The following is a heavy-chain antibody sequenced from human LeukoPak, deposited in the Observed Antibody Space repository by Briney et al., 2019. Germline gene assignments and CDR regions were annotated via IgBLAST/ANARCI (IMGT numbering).Heavy chain of an antibody. CDR2: ISSSSSYI. D-gene: IGHD2-21*02. CDR3: ARDRATAYCGGDCPGSFDY. CDR1: GFTFSSYS. Sequence: GGSLRLSCAASGFTFSSYSMNWVRQAPGEGLECVSSISSSSSYIYYADSVKGRFTISRDNAKNSLYLQMNSLRGEDTAVYYCARDRATAYCGGDCPGSFDYWGQGTLVTVSS. V-gene: IGHV3-21*01. J-gene: IGHJ4*02.